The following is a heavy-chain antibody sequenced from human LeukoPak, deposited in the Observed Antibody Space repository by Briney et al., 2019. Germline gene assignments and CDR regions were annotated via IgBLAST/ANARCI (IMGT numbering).Heavy chain of an antibody. Sequence: GGSLRLSCAASGFTFSSYAMSWVRQAPGKGLEWISAISGSGGSTYYADSVKGRFTISRDNSKNTLYLQMNSLRAEDTAVYYSAKDGAGKWELPTTFDYWGQGTLVTVSS. CDR1: GFTFSSYA. V-gene: IGHV3-23*01. J-gene: IGHJ4*02. CDR2: ISGSGGST. CDR3: AKDGAGKWELPTTFDY. D-gene: IGHD1-26*01.